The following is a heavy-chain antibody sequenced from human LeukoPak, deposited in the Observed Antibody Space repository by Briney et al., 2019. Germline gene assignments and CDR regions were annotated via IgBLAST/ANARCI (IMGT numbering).Heavy chain of an antibody. Sequence: SETLSLTCTVSGGSISSYYWSWIRQPPGKGLEWIGYIYYSRSTNYNPSLKSRVTISVDTSKNQFSLKLSSVTAADTAVYYCARGRLLVRRAYYYYYMDVWGKGTTVTVSS. D-gene: IGHD6-6*01. V-gene: IGHV4-59*01. J-gene: IGHJ6*03. CDR1: GGSISSYY. CDR2: IYYSRST. CDR3: ARGRLLVRRAYYYYYMDV.